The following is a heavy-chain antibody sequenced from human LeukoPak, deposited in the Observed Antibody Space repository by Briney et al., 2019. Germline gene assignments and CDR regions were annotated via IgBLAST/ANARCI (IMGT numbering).Heavy chain of an antibody. CDR2: IIPIFGIA. J-gene: IGHJ6*02. CDR3: ATEGSGYDLLRPYYSYGMDV. Sequence: SVKVSCKSSGGTFSSYAISWVRQAPGQGLEWMGRIIPIFGIANYAQKFQGRVTITADNSTSTAYMALSSLRSEDTAVYYCATEGSGYDLLRPYYSYGMDVWGQGTTVTVSS. V-gene: IGHV1-69*04. D-gene: IGHD5-12*01. CDR1: GGTFSSYA.